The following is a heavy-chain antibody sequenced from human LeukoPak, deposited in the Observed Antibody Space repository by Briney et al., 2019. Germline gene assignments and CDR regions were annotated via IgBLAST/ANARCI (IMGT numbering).Heavy chain of an antibody. D-gene: IGHD3-3*01. CDR2: IKSKSDGGTI. Sequence: GGSLRLSCAASGFTFDDYGMGWVRQAPGKGLEWVGRIKSKSDGGTIDYAAPVKGRFTISRDDSKDTLYLQMNSLKSEDTAVYYCTTVGVTPTGYWGQGTLVTVSS. V-gene: IGHV3-15*01. CDR3: TTVGVTPTGY. CDR1: GFTFDDYG. J-gene: IGHJ4*02.